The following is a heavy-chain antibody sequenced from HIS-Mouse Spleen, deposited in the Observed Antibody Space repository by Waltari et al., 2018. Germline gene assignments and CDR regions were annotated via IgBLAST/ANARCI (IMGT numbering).Heavy chain of an antibody. J-gene: IGHJ2*01. CDR1: GGSISTSGYY. CDR3: AREIPYSSSWYDWYFDL. Sequence: QLQLQESGPGLVKPSETLSLTCTVSGGSISTSGYYWGWIRQPPGKGLEWIGSIYYSGSTYYNQSLKSRVTISVDTSKNQFSLKLSSVTAADTAVYYCAREIPYSSSWYDWYFDLWGRGTLVTVSS. CDR2: IYYSGST. V-gene: IGHV4-39*07. D-gene: IGHD6-13*01.